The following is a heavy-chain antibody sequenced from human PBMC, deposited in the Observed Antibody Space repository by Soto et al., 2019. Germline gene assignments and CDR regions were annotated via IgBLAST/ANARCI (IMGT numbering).Heavy chain of an antibody. CDR1: GFSLSTTAVA. D-gene: IGHD6-6*01. CDR2: IYWDDDN. Sequence: SGPTLVKPTQTLTLTCTFSGFSLSTTAVAVGWIRQPPGKALEWLALIYWDDDNRYSPSLKSRLTITKDTSKNQVVLTMTNMDPVDTATYYCALYRSSFYSFQDWGQGTVVTVSS. J-gene: IGHJ1*01. V-gene: IGHV2-5*02. CDR3: ALYRSSFYSFQD.